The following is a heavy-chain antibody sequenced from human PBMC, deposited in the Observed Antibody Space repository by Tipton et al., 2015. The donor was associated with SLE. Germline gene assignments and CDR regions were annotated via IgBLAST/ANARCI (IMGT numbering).Heavy chain of an antibody. Sequence: LRLSCTVSGVSISSHYWGWIRQPPGKGLEWIGSIYYSGSTYYNPSLKSRVTISVDTSKNQFSLKLSSVTAADTAVYYCASPGPYYYDSSAFDAFDIWGQGTMVTVSS. CDR1: GVSISSHY. CDR2: IYYSGST. V-gene: IGHV4-39*07. J-gene: IGHJ3*02. CDR3: ASPGPYYYDSSAFDAFDI. D-gene: IGHD3-22*01.